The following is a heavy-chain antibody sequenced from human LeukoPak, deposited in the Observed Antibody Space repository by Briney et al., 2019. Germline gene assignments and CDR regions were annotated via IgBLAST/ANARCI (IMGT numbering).Heavy chain of an antibody. D-gene: IGHD3-10*01. V-gene: IGHV4-59*08. Sequence: SETLSLTCTVSGGSISSYYWSWIRQPPGKGLEWIGYIYYSGSTNYNPSLKSRVTISVDTSKNQFSLKLSSVTAADTAVYYCARHWLVYYYGSGSPGWFDPWGQGTLVTVSS. CDR2: IYYSGST. CDR1: GGSISSYY. J-gene: IGHJ5*02. CDR3: ARHWLVYYYGSGSPGWFDP.